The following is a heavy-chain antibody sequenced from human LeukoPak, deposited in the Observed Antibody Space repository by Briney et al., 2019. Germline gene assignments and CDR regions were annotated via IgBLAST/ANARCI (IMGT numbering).Heavy chain of an antibody. Sequence: PGGSLRLSCAASGFTFSSYSMNWVRQAPGKGLEWVSSISSSSSYIYYADSVKGRFTISRDNAKNSLYPQMNSLRAEDTAVYYCAKDLRGYSAPDYWGQGTLVTVSS. J-gene: IGHJ4*02. CDR3: AKDLRGYSAPDY. V-gene: IGHV3-21*04. D-gene: IGHD5-12*01. CDR1: GFTFSSYS. CDR2: ISSSSSYI.